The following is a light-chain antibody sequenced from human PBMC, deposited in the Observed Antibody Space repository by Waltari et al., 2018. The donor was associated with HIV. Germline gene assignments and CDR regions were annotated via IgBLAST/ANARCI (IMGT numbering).Light chain of an antibody. CDR2: DVS. CDR1: RTYVVAYNF. J-gene: IGLJ3*02. Sequence: QAALCHPFCVSASPGPSITISCTVSRTYVVAYNFVSWYQQHPGKTLNLMIYDVSSRPSGVSDPLSGTTSANTASLTISGLPAEDESDYYCGSCTSSSTLVFGGGTKLTVL. CDR3: GSCTSSSTLV. V-gene: IGLV2-14*03.